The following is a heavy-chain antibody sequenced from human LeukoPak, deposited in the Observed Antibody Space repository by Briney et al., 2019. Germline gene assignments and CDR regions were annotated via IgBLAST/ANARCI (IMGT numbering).Heavy chain of an antibody. CDR1: GGSISSGDYY. V-gene: IGHV4-61*02. CDR2: IYTSGST. D-gene: IGHD5-18*01. Sequence: PSETLSLTCTVSGGSISSGDYYWRWLRQPAGTGLEWIGRIYTSGSTNYNPSLKSRVTMSVDTSKNQFSLKLSSVTAADTAVYYCARGWVYSYVSYYYYYYMDVWGKGTTVTVSS. J-gene: IGHJ6*03. CDR3: ARGWVYSYVSYYYYYYMDV.